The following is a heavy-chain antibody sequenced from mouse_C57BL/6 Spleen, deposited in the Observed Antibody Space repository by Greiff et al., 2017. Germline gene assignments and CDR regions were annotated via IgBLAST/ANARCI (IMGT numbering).Heavy chain of an antibody. CDR2: IYWDDDK. Sequence: QVTLKVCGPGILQSSQTLSLTCSFSGFSLSTSGMGVSWIRQPSGKGLEWLAHIYWDDDKRYNPSLKSRLTISKDTSRNQVFLKITSVDTADTATYYCARGVIYYYGSSTWYFDVWGTGTTVTVSS. CDR3: ARGVIYYYGSSTWYFDV. J-gene: IGHJ1*03. CDR1: GFSLSTSGMG. D-gene: IGHD1-1*01. V-gene: IGHV8-12*01.